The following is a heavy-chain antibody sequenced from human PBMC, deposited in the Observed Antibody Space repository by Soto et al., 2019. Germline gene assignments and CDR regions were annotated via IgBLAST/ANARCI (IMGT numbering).Heavy chain of an antibody. J-gene: IGHJ5*02. V-gene: IGHV2-70*04. D-gene: IGHD6-13*01. Sequence: SGPTLVNPTQTLTLTCTFSGFSLSTSGMRVSWIRQPPGKALEWLARIDWDDDKLYSTSLKTRLTISKDTSKNQVVLTMTNMDPVDTATYYCARSIVAAGNRWFDPWGQGTLVTVSS. CDR1: GFSLSTSGMR. CDR2: IDWDDDK. CDR3: ARSIVAAGNRWFDP.